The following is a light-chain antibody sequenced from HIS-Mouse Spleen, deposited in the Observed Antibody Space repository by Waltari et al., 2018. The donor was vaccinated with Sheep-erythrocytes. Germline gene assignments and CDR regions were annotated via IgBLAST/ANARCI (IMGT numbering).Light chain of an antibody. Sequence: QSALTQPASVSRSPGQSITISCTGTSSDVGSYNLVSWYQQHPGKAPKLMIYVCSKRPSRVSNRFSGSKSGNTASLTISGLQAEDEADYYCCSYAGSSTPWVFGGGTKLTVL. J-gene: IGLJ3*02. CDR1: SSDVGSYNL. V-gene: IGLV2-23*01. CDR2: VCS. CDR3: CSYAGSSTPWV.